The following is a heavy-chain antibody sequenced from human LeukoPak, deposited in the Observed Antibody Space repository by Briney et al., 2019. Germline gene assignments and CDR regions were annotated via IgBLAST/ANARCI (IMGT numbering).Heavy chain of an antibody. CDR3: ARVHFYDSSGYSLINP. D-gene: IGHD3-22*01. V-gene: IGHV1-2*02. Sequence: ASVKVSCKASGYTFTGYYMHWVRQAPGQGLEWMGWINPNSGGTNYAQKFQGRVTMTRDTSISTAYMELSRLRSDDTAVYYCARVHFYDSSGYSLINPWGQGTLVTVSS. CDR2: INPNSGGT. J-gene: IGHJ4*02. CDR1: GYTFTGYY.